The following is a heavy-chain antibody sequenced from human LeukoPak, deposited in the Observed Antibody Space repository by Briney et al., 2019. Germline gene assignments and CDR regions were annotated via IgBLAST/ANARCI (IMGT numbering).Heavy chain of an antibody. CDR3: ARGKGGGDY. Sequence: GGSLRLSCSASGFTFSSYSMNWVRQAPGKGLEWVSSISSSSSDIYYADSVKGRFTISRDNAKNPLYLQMNSLRAEDTAVYYCARGKGGGDYWGQGTLVTVSS. D-gene: IGHD3-16*01. V-gene: IGHV3-21*03. CDR1: GFTFSSYS. CDR2: ISSSSSDI. J-gene: IGHJ4*02.